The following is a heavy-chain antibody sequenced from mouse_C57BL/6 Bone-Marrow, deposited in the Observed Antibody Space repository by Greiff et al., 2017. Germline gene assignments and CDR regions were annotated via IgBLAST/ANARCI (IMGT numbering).Heavy chain of an antibody. CDR3: TRGNYYGSSYWYFDV. D-gene: IGHD1-1*01. CDR2: IDPETGGT. CDR1: GYTFTDYE. Sequence: QVQLQQSGAELVRPGASVTLSCKASGYTFTDYEMHWVKQTPVHGLEWIGAIDPETGGTAYNQKFKGKAILTADKSSSTAYMELRSLTSEDSAVXYCTRGNYYGSSYWYFDVWGTGTTVTVPS. V-gene: IGHV1-15*01. J-gene: IGHJ1*03.